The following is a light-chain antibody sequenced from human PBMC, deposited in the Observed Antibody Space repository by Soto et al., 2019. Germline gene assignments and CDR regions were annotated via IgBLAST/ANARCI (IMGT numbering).Light chain of an antibody. CDR1: NSDVGRYNS. V-gene: IGLV2-11*01. CDR2: AVR. Sequence: QSVLTQPHSVSGSPGQLVTISCTGTNSDVGRYNSVSWYQQLPGKAPQLIISAVRQRPSGVPDRFSGSKSGNTASLTISGLQTDDEADYFCFSYTANDNWVFGGGTKVTVL. CDR3: FSYTANDNWV. J-gene: IGLJ3*02.